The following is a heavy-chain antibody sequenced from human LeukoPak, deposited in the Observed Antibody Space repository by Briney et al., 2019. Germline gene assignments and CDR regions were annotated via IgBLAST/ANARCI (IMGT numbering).Heavy chain of an antibody. CDR2: INPNSGGT. CDR1: GYPFTGYY. V-gene: IGHV1-2*02. CDR3: ARQSSGWSYYYGMDV. Sequence: ASVKVSCKASGYPFTGYYMHWVRQAPGQGLEWMGWINPNSGGTNYAQKFQGRVTMTRDTSISTAYMELSRLRSDDTAVYYCARQSSGWSYYYGMDVWGQGTTVTVSS. J-gene: IGHJ6*02. D-gene: IGHD6-19*01.